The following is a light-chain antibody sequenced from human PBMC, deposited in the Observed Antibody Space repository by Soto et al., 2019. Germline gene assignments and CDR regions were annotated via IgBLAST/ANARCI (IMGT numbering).Light chain of an antibody. CDR2: DAS. Sequence: AVQLTQSPSSLSASVADRVTITCRASLAITNSLAWYQQKPGKAPKLLIYDASSLESGVPSRFSGSGSGTNFTLTIRSMQPEDFATYYCQQFNSYPLTFGGGTTVEIK. CDR1: LAITNS. CDR3: QQFNSYPLT. J-gene: IGKJ4*01. V-gene: IGKV1-13*02.